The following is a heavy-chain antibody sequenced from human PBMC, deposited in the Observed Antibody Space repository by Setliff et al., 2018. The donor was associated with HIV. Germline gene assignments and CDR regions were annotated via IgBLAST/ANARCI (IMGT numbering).Heavy chain of an antibody. CDR1: GGSISSYY. CDR2: INHSGST. CDR3: ARGARLLAAYSDRWDYFYMAV. D-gene: IGHD1-26*01. V-gene: IGHV4-34*01. Sequence: SETLSLTCTVSGGSISSYYWSWIRQPPGKGLEWIGEINHSGSTHYNPSLKSRFIISVDTSKYQFSLKVNSMTAADTAVYYCARGARLLAAYSDRWDYFYMAVWGKGTTVTAP. J-gene: IGHJ6*03.